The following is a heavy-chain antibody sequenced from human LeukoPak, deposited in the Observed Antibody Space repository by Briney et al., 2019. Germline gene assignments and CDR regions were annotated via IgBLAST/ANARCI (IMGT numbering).Heavy chain of an antibody. CDR1: GFSYSNYW. J-gene: IGHJ4*02. D-gene: IGHD2-21*02. Sequence: GGSLRLSCVASGFSYSNYWMSWVRQAPGKGLEWVATIKEDGSDKSYVDSVKGRFTISRDNAKNSLYLQMNSLRVEDTAVYHCAGDNYGDYTYWGQGTLVTVSS. CDR3: AGDNYGDYTY. CDR2: IKEDGSDK. V-gene: IGHV3-7*01.